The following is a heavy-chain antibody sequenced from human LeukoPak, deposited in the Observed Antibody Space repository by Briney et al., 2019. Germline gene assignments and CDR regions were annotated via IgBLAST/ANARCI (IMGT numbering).Heavy chain of an antibody. CDR3: SRGSDTYKSGVD. CDR1: GGSFSGYY. CDR2: IHPSGST. D-gene: IGHD1-26*01. Sequence: SQTLSLTCVVYGGSFSGYYWSWIRQPPGKGLEWIWEIHPSGSTNYNPSLKSRVTISVDTSKNQFSLKLSSVTAADTAVYFCSRGSDTYKSGVDWGQGTLVTVSS. J-gene: IGHJ4*02. V-gene: IGHV4-34*01.